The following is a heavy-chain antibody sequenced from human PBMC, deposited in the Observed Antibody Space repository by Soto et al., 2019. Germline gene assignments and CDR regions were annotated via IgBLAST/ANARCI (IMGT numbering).Heavy chain of an antibody. Sequence: QVQLVQSGAEVKKPGSSVKVSCEASGGTFSGHAISWVRQAPGQGPEWMGGLIPLFGTTQHAQNFQDRLTITADKSTSTAYMELTSLRFEDTAIYCCGRGPNCGYRCDSWGEGTLVTVSS. J-gene: IGHJ1*01. D-gene: IGHD2-21*01. CDR1: GGTFSGHA. CDR2: LIPLFGTT. CDR3: GRGPNCGYRCDS. V-gene: IGHV1-69*06.